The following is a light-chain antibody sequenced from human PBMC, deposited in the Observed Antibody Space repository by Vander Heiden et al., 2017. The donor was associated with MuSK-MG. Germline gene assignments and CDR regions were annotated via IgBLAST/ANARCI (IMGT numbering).Light chain of an antibody. J-gene: IGKJ2*01. V-gene: IGKV1-39*01. Sequence: DIQMTQSPSSLSASVGDRVTITCRASQSISSYLNWSQHKPGKAPTLLIYAASSLQSRLPSTSRPPGPATDFTLTIRMLNPADLTTSYSQQCYTAPYTFGQGTKLELK. CDR3: QQCYTAPYT. CDR2: AAS. CDR1: QSISSY.